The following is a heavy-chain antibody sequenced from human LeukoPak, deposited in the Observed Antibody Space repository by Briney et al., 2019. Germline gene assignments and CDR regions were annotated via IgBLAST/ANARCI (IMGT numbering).Heavy chain of an antibody. CDR2: ISAYNGNT. CDR1: GYIFTSYG. J-gene: IGHJ4*02. Sequence: ASLKASCKASGYIFTSYGISWVRPAPGQALEWMGWISAYNGNTNYAQKLQGRVTMTTDTSTSTAYMELRSLGSDDTAVYYCARIMVRGVFDVDYWGQGTLVTVSS. V-gene: IGHV1-18*01. D-gene: IGHD3-10*01. CDR3: ARIMVRGVFDVDY.